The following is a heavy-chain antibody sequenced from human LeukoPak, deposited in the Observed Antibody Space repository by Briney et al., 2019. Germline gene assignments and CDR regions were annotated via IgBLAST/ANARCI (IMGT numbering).Heavy chain of an antibody. D-gene: IGHD3-10*01. CDR2: IYYSGST. V-gene: IGHV4-39*01. Sequence: SETLSLTCTVSGGSISSSSYYWGWIRQPPGKGLEWIGSIYYSGSTYYNPSLKSLVTIFGDTSRTHLSRKLSSLTPADRAVYYCAPYGRYVSGSSSFAYRGQGTLVTVSS. CDR1: GGSISSSSYY. J-gene: IGHJ4*02. CDR3: APYGRYVSGSSSFAY.